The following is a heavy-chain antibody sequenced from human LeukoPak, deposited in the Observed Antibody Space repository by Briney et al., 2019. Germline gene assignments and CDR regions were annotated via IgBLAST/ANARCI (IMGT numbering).Heavy chain of an antibody. V-gene: IGHV3-30*18. CDR3: AKGVVAVAGSGLDY. D-gene: IGHD6-19*01. CDR2: ISYDGSNK. CDR1: GFTFSSYG. J-gene: IGHJ4*02. Sequence: GRSLRLSCAASGFTFSSYGMHWVRQAPGKGLEWVAVISYDGSNKYYADSVKGRFTISRDNYKNTLYLQMNSLRAEDTAVYYCAKGVVAVAGSGLDYWGQGTLVTVSS.